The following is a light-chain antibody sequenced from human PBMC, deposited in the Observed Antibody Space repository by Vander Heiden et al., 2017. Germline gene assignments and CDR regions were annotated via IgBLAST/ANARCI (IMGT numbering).Light chain of an antibody. J-gene: IGLJ3*02. CDR3: QSYDSSLRSCV. CDR2: ANN. Sequence: QSVLTQPPSVSGAPGQRVPIPCTGSRSNIGSPFDVHWYQHVPGTAPKLLISANNNRPSGVPDRFSGSKSGTSASLTITGLQAEDDADYYCQSYDSSLRSCVFGGGTKLTVL. V-gene: IGLV1-40*01. CDR1: RSNIGSPFD.